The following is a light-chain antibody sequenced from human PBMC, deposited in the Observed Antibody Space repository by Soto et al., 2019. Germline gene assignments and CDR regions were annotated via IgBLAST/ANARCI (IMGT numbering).Light chain of an antibody. CDR3: QQSLNTPYS. CDR1: QTIGSY. J-gene: IGKJ2*03. Sequence: DIQMTQSPSSLSASVGDTVTITCRASQTIGSYLSWYHQIPGKPPKLLIYTVSRLQSGVPSRFSGSGSGTDFTITISRLQTEDFATYYCQQSLNTPYSFGQGT. CDR2: TVS. V-gene: IGKV1-39*01.